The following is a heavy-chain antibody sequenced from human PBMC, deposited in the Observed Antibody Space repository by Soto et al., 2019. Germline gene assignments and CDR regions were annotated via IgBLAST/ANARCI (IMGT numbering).Heavy chain of an antibody. Sequence: SETLSLTCTVSGGSVSSGSYYWSWIRQPPGKGLEWIGYIYCSGSTNYNPSLKSRVTISVDTSKNQFSLKLSSVTAADTAVYYCARGVVIAAAGDNWFDPWGQGTLVTVSS. J-gene: IGHJ5*02. CDR1: GGSVSSGSYY. CDR3: ARGVVIAAAGDNWFDP. D-gene: IGHD6-13*01. V-gene: IGHV4-61*01. CDR2: IYCSGST.